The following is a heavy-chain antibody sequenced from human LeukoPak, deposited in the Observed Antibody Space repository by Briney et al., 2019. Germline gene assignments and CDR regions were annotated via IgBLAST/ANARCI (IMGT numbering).Heavy chain of an antibody. D-gene: IGHD3-10*01. CDR3: ARHSGDYRYFDH. V-gene: IGHV4-59*08. Sequence: SETLSLTCTVSGGSISGYYWSWIRQPPGKGLEWIGYIYYSGSTNYNPSLKSRVTISEDTSKNQFSLKLSSVTAADTAVYYCARHSGDYRYFDHWGQGTLVTVSS. CDR1: GGSISGYY. CDR2: IYYSGST. J-gene: IGHJ4*02.